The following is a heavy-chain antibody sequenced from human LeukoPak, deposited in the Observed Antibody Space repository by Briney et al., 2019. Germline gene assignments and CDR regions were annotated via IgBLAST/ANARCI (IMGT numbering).Heavy chain of an antibody. CDR3: APTRGRSGYYFDFDF. V-gene: IGHV2-5*01. D-gene: IGHD3-22*01. CDR2: IYWNDDK. CDR1: GFPLRTSGVG. Sequence: SGPTLVKPTQTLTLTCTFSGFPLRTSGVGVGWIRQPPGKALEWLALIYWNDDKPYSPSLKSRLTITKDTSKNQVVLKMTNMDPEDTAIYYCAPTRGRSGYYFDFDFWGQGTLVTVSS. J-gene: IGHJ4*02.